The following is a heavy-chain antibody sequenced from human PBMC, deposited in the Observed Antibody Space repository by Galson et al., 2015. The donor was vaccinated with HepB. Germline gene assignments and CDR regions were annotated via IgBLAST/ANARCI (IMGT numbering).Heavy chain of an antibody. J-gene: IGHJ4*02. CDR1: GFTFSSYS. V-gene: IGHV3-21*01. CDR2: ISSSSSYI. D-gene: IGHD6-6*01. CDR3: ARGESEYSSPPGFDY. Sequence: SLRLSCAASGFTFSSYSMNWVRQAPGKGLEWVSSISSSSSYIYYADSVKGRFTISRDNAKNSLYLQMNSLRAEDTAVYYCARGESEYSSPPGFDYWGQGTLVTVSS.